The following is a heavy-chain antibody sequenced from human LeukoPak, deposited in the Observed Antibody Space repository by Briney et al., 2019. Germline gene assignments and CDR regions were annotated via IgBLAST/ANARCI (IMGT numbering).Heavy chain of an antibody. J-gene: IGHJ6*03. Sequence: SETLSLTCTVSGGSISSYYWSWIRQPAGKGLEWIGRIYTSGSTNYNPSLKSRVTMSVDTSKNQSSLKLSSVTAADTAVYYCARTYSGYDFVYYYYMDVWGKGTTVTVSS. CDR3: ARTYSGYDFVYYYYMDV. V-gene: IGHV4-4*07. CDR1: GGSISSYY. D-gene: IGHD5-12*01. CDR2: IYTSGST.